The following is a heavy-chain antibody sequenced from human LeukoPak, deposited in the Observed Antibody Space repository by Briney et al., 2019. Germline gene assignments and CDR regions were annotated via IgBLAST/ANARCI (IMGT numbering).Heavy chain of an antibody. J-gene: IGHJ4*02. CDR3: AREEVTAIPAY. CDR2: ISSSSSYI. D-gene: IGHD2-21*02. V-gene: IGHV3-21*01. Sequence: GGSLRLSCAASGFTFSSYSMNWVRQAQGKGLEWVSSISSSSSYIYYADSVKGRFTISRDNAKNSLYLQMNSLRAEDTAVYYCAREEVTAIPAYWGQGTLVTVSS. CDR1: GFTFSSYS.